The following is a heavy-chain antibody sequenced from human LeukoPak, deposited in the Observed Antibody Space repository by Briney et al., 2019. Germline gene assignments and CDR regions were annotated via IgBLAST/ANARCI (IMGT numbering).Heavy chain of an antibody. CDR3: ARTYSSSIGYYFDY. Sequence: GRSLRLSCAASGFTFSSYAMHWVRQAPGKGLEWVAVISYDGSNKYYADSVKGRFTISRDNSKNTLYLQMNSLRAEDTAVYYCARTYSSSIGYYFDYWGQGTLVTVSS. J-gene: IGHJ4*02. CDR2: ISYDGSNK. CDR1: GFTFSSYA. D-gene: IGHD6-13*01. V-gene: IGHV3-30-3*01.